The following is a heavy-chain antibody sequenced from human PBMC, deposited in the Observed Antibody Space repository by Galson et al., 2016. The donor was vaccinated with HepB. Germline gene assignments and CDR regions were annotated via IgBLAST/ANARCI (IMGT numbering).Heavy chain of an antibody. CDR1: GFTFSGSA. D-gene: IGHD4-17*01. CDR3: AGGVRDYAPQY. CDR2: IRPENYAT. Sequence: SLRLSCAASGFTFSGSAMHWVRRASGKGLEWVGRIRPENYATAYAASVKGRFIVSRDDSKGTAYLHMDSLKTEDTAVYYCAGGVRDYAPQYWGQGTLVTVSS. V-gene: IGHV3-73*01. J-gene: IGHJ4*02.